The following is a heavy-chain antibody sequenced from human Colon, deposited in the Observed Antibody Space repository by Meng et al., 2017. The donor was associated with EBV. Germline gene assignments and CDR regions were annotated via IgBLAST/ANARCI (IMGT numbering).Heavy chain of an antibody. V-gene: IGHV4-34*01. CDR2: INHSGST. CDR1: GGSFSGYY. Sequence: QVQLQQWGAGLLKPSETLSLTCAVYGGSFSGYYWTWIRQAPGKGLEWIGEINHSGSTNYIPSLKSRVTISVDTSKNQFSLKLTSVTAADTAVYYCAKYGSGTSYTGYYFHYWGQGALVTVSS. D-gene: IGHD3-10*01. J-gene: IGHJ4*02. CDR3: AKYGSGTSYTGYYFHY.